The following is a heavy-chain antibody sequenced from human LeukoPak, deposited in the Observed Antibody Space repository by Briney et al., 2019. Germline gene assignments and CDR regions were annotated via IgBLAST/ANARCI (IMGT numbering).Heavy chain of an antibody. D-gene: IGHD3-10*01. V-gene: IGHV1-24*01. J-gene: IGHJ6*02. CDR1: GYTLTELS. Sequence: ASVTVSCKVSGYTLTELSMHWVRQAPGKGLEWMGGLDPEDGETIYAQKFQGRVTMTEDTSTDTAYMELSSLRSEGTAVYYCATARYGSASVGGMDVWGQGTTVTVSS. CDR3: ATARYGSASVGGMDV. CDR2: LDPEDGET.